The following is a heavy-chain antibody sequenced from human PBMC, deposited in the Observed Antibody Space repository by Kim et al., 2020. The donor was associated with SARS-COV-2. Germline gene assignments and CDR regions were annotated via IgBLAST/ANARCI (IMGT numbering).Heavy chain of an antibody. D-gene: IGHD3-16*01. V-gene: IGHV3-33*01. CDR2: IWYDGSNK. J-gene: IGHJ3*02. CDR3: CGLLGPDAFDI. Sequence: GGSLRLSCAASGFTFSSYGMHWVRQAPGKGLEWVAVIWYDGSNKYYADSVKGRFTISRDNSKNTLYLQMNSLRAEDTAVYYCCGLLGPDAFDIWGQGTMVTVSS. CDR1: GFTFSSYG.